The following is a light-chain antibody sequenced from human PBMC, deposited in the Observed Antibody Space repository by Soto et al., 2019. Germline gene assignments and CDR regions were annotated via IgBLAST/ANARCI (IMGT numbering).Light chain of an antibody. V-gene: IGKV1-8*01. Sequence: AIRMTQSPSSFSASTGDRVTITCRASQGISSYLAWYQQKPGKAPKLLIYAASTLQSGVPSRFSGSGSGTDFTLTISCLKSEDFATYYCQQYYSYLSTFGQGTRLEIK. J-gene: IGKJ5*01. CDR2: AAS. CDR3: QQYYSYLST. CDR1: QGISSY.